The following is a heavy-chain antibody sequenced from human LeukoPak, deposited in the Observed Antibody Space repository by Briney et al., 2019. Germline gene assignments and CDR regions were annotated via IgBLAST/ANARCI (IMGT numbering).Heavy chain of an antibody. CDR3: ARHLSGSAMMHYFDY. V-gene: IGHV4-39*01. CDR2: IYYSGST. Sequence: SETLSLTCTVSGGSISSSSYYWGWIRQPPGKGLEWIGSIYYSGSTYYNPSLKSRVSISVDTSKNHISLKLFSLTGADTALYYCARHLSGSAMMHYFDYWGQGNLVIVSS. J-gene: IGHJ4*02. CDR1: GGSISSSSYY. D-gene: IGHD5-18*01.